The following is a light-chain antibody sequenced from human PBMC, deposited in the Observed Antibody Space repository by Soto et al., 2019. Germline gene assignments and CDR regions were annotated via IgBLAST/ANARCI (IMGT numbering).Light chain of an antibody. CDR3: QQYGSSPPLT. CDR1: QSVYSS. CDR2: GAS. V-gene: IGKV3-15*01. Sequence: ETVMTQSPATLSVSPGERATLSCRASQSVYSSLAWYQQKPGQAPRLLIYGASTRATGIPARFSGSGSGTEFTLTISRLQSEDFAVYYCQQYGSSPPLTFGGGTKVEIK. J-gene: IGKJ4*01.